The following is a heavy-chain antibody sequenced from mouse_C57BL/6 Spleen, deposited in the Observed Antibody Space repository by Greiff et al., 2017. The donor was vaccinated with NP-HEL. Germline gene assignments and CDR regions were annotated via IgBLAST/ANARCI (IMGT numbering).Heavy chain of an antibody. CDR3: ARWGTLYYGNSFDY. D-gene: IGHD2-1*01. Sequence: QVQLQQSGAELVKPGASVKMSCKASGFTFTSYWITWVKQRPGQGLEWIGDIYPGSGSTNYNEKFKSKATLTVDTSSSTAYMQLSSLTSEDSAVYYCARWGTLYYGNSFDYWGQGTTLTVSS. V-gene: IGHV1-55*01. CDR1: GFTFTSYW. J-gene: IGHJ2*01. CDR2: IYPGSGST.